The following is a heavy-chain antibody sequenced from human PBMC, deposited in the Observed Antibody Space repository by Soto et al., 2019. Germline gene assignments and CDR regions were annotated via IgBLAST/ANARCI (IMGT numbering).Heavy chain of an antibody. V-gene: IGHV1-2*04. CDR2: INPNSGGT. CDR3: ARDRTGARYGAFGI. Sequence: ASVKVSCKASGYTFTGYYMHWVRQAPGQGLEWMGWINPNSGGTNYAQKFQGWVTMTRDTSISTAYMELSRLRSDDTAVYYCARDRTGARYGAFGIWGQGTMVTVSS. CDR1: GYTFTGYY. J-gene: IGHJ3*02. D-gene: IGHD7-27*01.